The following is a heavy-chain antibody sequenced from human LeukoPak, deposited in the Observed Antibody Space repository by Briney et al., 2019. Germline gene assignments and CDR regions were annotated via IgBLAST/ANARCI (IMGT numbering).Heavy chain of an antibody. Sequence: GGSLRLSCAASGFTFSSYGMHWVRQAPGKGLEWVAVISYDGSNKYYADSVKGRFTISRDNAKNSLYLRMNSLRAEDTAVYYCARDDSGSYFGHSQHAFDIWGQGTMVTVSS. CDR1: GFTFSSYG. CDR3: ARDDSGSYFGHSQHAFDI. J-gene: IGHJ3*02. V-gene: IGHV3-30*03. CDR2: ISYDGSNK. D-gene: IGHD1-26*01.